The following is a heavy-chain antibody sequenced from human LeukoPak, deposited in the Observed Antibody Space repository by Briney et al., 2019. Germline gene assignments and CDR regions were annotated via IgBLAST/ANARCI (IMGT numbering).Heavy chain of an antibody. Sequence: ASVKVSCKASGYTFTSYGISWVRQAPGQGLEWMGWISAYNGNTNYAQKLQGRVTMTTDTSTSTAYMELGSLRSDDTAVYYCARDQRITMVRGRGDDAFDIWGQGTMVTVSS. J-gene: IGHJ3*02. CDR2: ISAYNGNT. CDR3: ARDQRITMVRGRGDDAFDI. CDR1: GYTFTSYG. V-gene: IGHV1-18*01. D-gene: IGHD3-10*01.